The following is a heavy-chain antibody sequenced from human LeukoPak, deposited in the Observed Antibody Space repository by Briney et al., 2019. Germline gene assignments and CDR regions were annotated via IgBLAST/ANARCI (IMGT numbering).Heavy chain of an antibody. CDR2: INPNSGGT. CDR3: ARDRIRSIAVAGTGLIDY. CDR1: GYTLTQLS. V-gene: IGHV1-2*02. D-gene: IGHD6-19*01. Sequence: GASVKVSCKVSGYTLTQLSMHWVRQAPGQGLEWMGWINPNSGGTNYAQKFQGRVTMTRDTSISTAYMELSRLRSDDTAVYYCARDRIRSIAVAGTGLIDYWGQGTLVTVS. J-gene: IGHJ4*02.